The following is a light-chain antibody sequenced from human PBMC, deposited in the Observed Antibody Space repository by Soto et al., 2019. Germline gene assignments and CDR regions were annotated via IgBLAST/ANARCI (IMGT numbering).Light chain of an antibody. V-gene: IGLV2-14*01. Sequence: QSVLTQPASVSGYPGQSITISCTGTSSDVGGYNYVSWYQHHPGKAPKVMIFEVSNRPSGVSIRFSGSKSGNTASLTISGLQAEDEADYYCISYTSSSTLYVFGTGTKV. J-gene: IGLJ1*01. CDR1: SSDVGGYNY. CDR2: EVS. CDR3: ISYTSSSTLYV.